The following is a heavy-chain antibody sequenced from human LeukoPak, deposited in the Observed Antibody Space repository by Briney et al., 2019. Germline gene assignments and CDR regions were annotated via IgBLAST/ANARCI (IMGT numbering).Heavy chain of an antibody. Sequence: GTSLRLSCAAAGFTFKNYLMGWVRHAPGKELGGVGVLFTGGGRTLYADSVKARFTISGDTSRTTLYLQMIGVRAEDTAVYYCAKECDYSPGHKFYLWGQGTLVTVSS. D-gene: IGHD3-10*01. V-gene: IGHV3-23*01. CDR2: LFTGGGRT. CDR3: AKECDYSPGHKFYL. CDR1: GFTFKNYL. J-gene: IGHJ5*02.